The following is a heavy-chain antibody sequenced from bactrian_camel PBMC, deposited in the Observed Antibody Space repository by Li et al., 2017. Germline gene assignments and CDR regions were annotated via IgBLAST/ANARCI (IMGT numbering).Heavy chain of an antibody. CDR1: GVTFGSYY. CDR2: IYPGGGST. Sequence: HVQLVESGGGLVQPGGSLRLSCAASGVTFGSYYMSWVRQAPGKGLEWVSSIYPGGGSTYYADSVKGRFTISRDNAKNTLYLQMNSLKPEDTAMYYCVAPMPDDYCSGSWSRPLTGVNRGRGTQVTVS. D-gene: IGHD3*01. V-gene: IGHV3-2*01. J-gene: IGHJ4*01.